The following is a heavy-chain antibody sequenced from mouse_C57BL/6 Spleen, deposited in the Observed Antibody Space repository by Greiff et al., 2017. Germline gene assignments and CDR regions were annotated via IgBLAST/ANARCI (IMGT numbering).Heavy chain of an antibody. CDR1: GYAFSSSW. D-gene: IGHD1-1*01. Sequence: VKLMESGPELVKPGASVKISCKASGYAFSSSWMNWVKQRPGKGLEWIGRIYPGDGDTNYNGKFKGKATLTADKSSSTAYMQLSSLTSEDSAVYFCARENYGSVGVDNWGEGTTLTVSS. CDR3: ARENYGSVGVDN. CDR2: IYPGDGDT. V-gene: IGHV1-82*01. J-gene: IGHJ2*01.